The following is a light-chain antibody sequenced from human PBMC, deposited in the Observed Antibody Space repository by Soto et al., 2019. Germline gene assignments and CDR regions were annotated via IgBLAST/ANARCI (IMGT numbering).Light chain of an antibody. Sequence: DIQMTQYPSSLSASVGDRVTITCRAGHSITNYLSWYQQRPGKPPKLLIYAASTLHSGVPSRFSGSGSGTDFTLTISSLQPEDFATYYCQQSFSTRLTFGGGTKVEIK. CDR3: QQSFSTRLT. V-gene: IGKV1-39*01. J-gene: IGKJ4*01. CDR2: AAS. CDR1: HSITNY.